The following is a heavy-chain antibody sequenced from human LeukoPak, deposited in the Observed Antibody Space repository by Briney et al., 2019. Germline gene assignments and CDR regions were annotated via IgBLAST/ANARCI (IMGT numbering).Heavy chain of an antibody. CDR1: GFTFSSYA. CDR2: ISGSGGTT. J-gene: IGHJ5*02. Sequence: GGSLRLSCAASGFTFSSYAMSWVRQAPGKGLEWVSGISGSGGTTYHADSVKGRFTISRDNSRNTLYLQMNSLRAEDTAVYYCAKGYCSSFTCYSRFDPWGQGTLVTASS. V-gene: IGHV3-23*01. D-gene: IGHD2-2*01. CDR3: AKGYCSSFTCYSRFDP.